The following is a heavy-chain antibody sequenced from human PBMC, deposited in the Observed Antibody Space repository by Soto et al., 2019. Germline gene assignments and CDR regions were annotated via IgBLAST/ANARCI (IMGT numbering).Heavy chain of an antibody. D-gene: IGHD6-13*01. J-gene: IGHJ3*02. CDR3: ARGLAAGDDAFDI. V-gene: IGHV4-31*03. Sequence: PSETLSLTCTVSGGSISSGGYYWSWIRQHPGKGLEWIGYIYYSGSTYYNPSLKSRVTISVDTSKNQFSLKLSSVTAADTAVYYCARGLAAGDDAFDIWRQGTMVTVSS. CDR2: IYYSGST. CDR1: GGSISSGGYY.